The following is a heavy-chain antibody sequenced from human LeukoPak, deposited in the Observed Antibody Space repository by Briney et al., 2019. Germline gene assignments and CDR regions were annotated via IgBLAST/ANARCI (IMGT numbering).Heavy chain of an antibody. CDR3: ARGQKVLGNYYYGMDV. V-gene: IGHV3-48*03. D-gene: IGHD4/OR15-4a*01. CDR1: GFTFSGYE. J-gene: IGHJ6*02. Sequence: GGSLRLSCAASGFTFSGYEMNWVRQAPGKGLEWVSYISSSGTTIYYADSVKGRFTISRDNAKNTLYLQMNSLRAEDTAVYYCARGQKVLGNYYYGMDVWGQGTTVTVSS. CDR2: ISSSGTTI.